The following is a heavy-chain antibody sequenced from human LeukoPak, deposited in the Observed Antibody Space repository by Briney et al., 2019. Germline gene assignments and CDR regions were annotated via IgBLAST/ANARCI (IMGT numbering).Heavy chain of an antibody. CDR2: IIPIFGIA. J-gene: IGHJ5*02. CDR3: AGECNVLMVYANTKGNWFDP. CDR1: GGTFSSYA. Sequence: ASVKVSCKASGGTFSSYAISWVRQAPGQGLEWMGRIIPIFGIANYAQKFQGRVTITADKSTSTAYMELSSLRSEDTAVYYCAGECNVLMVYANTKGNWFDPWGQGTLVTVSS. D-gene: IGHD2-8*01. V-gene: IGHV1-69*04.